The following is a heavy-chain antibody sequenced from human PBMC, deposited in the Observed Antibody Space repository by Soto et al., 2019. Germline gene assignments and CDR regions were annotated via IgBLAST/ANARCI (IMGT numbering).Heavy chain of an antibody. J-gene: IGHJ4*02. D-gene: IGHD1-1*01. CDR1: GFSVGGNP. CDR2: IHTGGST. V-gene: IGHV3-53*01. Sequence: EVKLVESGGGLMQPGGSLRLSCAASGFSVGGNPMTWVRQAPGKGLEWVASIHTGGSTFYADPVKGRFTISRDNSKNMVYLQMNSLTVGYTAMYFCARGVNDDSWGRGTLVTVSS. CDR3: ARGVNDDS.